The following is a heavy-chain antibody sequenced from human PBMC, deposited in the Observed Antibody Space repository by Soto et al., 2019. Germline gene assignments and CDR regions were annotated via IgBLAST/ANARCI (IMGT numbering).Heavy chain of an antibody. CDR3: AREISGWYYFDF. V-gene: IGHV3-21*01. CDR1: GFIFSSYS. J-gene: IGHJ4*02. Sequence: GGSLRLSCAASGFIFSSYSMHWVRQAPGKGLEWVSSISSGSTYIHYADSVKGRFTISRDNAKNSLYLQMSSLRAEDTALYYCAREISGWYYFDFWGQGTLVTVSS. CDR2: ISSGSTYI. D-gene: IGHD6-19*01.